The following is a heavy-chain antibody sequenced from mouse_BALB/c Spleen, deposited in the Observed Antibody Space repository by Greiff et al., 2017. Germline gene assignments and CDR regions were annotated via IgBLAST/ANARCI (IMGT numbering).Heavy chain of an antibody. CDR2: IDPANGNT. D-gene: IGHD2-3*01. J-gene: IGHJ1*01. Sequence: VQLKQSGAELVKPGASVKLSCTASGFNIKDTYMHWVKQRPEQGLEWIGRIDPANGNTKYDPKFQGKATITADTSSNTAYLQLSSLTSEDTAVYYCARRGDGYYGWYFDVWGAGTTVTVSS. V-gene: IGHV14-3*02. CDR1: GFNIKDTY. CDR3: ARRGDGYYGWYFDV.